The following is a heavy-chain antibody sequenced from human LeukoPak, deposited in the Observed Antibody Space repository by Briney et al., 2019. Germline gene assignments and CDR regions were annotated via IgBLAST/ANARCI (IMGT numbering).Heavy chain of an antibody. D-gene: IGHD3-10*01. Sequence: LRLSCAASGFTFSSYAMHWVRQHPGKGLEWIGYIYYSGSTYYNPSLKSRVTISVDTSKNQFSLKLNSVTAADTAVYYCASYGSGSYRFDPWGQGTLVTVSS. J-gene: IGHJ5*02. CDR2: IYYSGST. CDR1: GFTFSSYAMH. CDR3: ASYGSGSYRFDP. V-gene: IGHV4-31*02.